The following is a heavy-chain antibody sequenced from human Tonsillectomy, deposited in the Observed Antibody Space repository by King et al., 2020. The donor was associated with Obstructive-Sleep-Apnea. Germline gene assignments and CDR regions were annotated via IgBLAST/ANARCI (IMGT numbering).Heavy chain of an antibody. D-gene: IGHD1-1*01. J-gene: IGHJ6*02. CDR3: ARDNFHDNSLLYAMDV. CDR1: GFAFSFYT. V-gene: IGHV3-30*04. Sequence: VQLVESGGGVVQPGRSLRLSCAASGFAFSFYTMYWGRQAPGKGLEWVALISYDGTENYYGDSVKGRFTISRHKYKDILYLQMNSLRAEDSAVYFCARDNFHDNSLLYAMDVWGQGTTVTVSS. CDR2: ISYDGTEN.